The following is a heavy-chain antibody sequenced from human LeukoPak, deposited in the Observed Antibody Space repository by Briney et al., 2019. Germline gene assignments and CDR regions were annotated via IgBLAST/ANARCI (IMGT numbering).Heavy chain of an antibody. CDR1: GGSISSYY. CDR3: ARSYRYGSGSYYTYYYGMDV. J-gene: IGHJ6*02. V-gene: IGHV4-59*08. Sequence: PSETLSLTCTVSGGSISSYYWSWLRQPPGKGLEWIGYIYYSGSTNYNPSLKSRVNISVNQSKNQFSLTLSSVTAADRAVYYCARSYRYGSGSYYTYYYGMDVWGQGNTVTVSS. D-gene: IGHD3-10*01. CDR2: IYYSGST.